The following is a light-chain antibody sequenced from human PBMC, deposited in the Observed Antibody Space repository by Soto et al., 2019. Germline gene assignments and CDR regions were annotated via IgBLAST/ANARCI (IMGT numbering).Light chain of an antibody. CDR1: QSVSIY. V-gene: IGKV3-11*01. Sequence: IVLTQSPATLSLSQGERATISCRASQSVSIYLAWYQQRPGQTPRLLIYDISTRAAGIPARFSGSVFRTDYTLTISNLEPEDSAVYYCQQRFAWPNSFGGGTKVHI. J-gene: IGKJ4*01. CDR3: QQRFAWPNS. CDR2: DIS.